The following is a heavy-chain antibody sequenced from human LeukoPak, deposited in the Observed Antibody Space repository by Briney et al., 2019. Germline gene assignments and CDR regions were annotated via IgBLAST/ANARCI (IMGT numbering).Heavy chain of an antibody. V-gene: IGHV3-23*01. CDR1: GFTFSSFA. CDR3: AKRYSGYDYYMDV. J-gene: IGHJ6*03. CDR2: ISGSGGST. Sequence: GSLRLSFAASGFTFSSFAMSWVRQAPGKGLGWVSAISGSGGSTYYADSVKGRFTISRDNSKNTLYLQMNSLSAEDTAVYYCAKRYSGYDYYMDVWGKGTTVTVS. D-gene: IGHD5-12*01.